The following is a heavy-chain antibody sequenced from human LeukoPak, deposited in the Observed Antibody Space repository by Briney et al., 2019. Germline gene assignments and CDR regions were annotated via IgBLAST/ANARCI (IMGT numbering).Heavy chain of an antibody. V-gene: IGHV3-66*01. D-gene: IGHD6-6*01. CDR1: GFTVSSNY. CDR3: ARDPDTDSSSNN. J-gene: IGHJ4*02. Sequence: GGSLRLSCAASGFTVSSNYMSWVRQAPGKGLEWVSVIYSGGSTYYADSVKGRLTISRDNSKNTLYLQMNSLRAEDTAVYYCARDPDTDSSSNNWGQETLVTVSS. CDR2: IYSGGST.